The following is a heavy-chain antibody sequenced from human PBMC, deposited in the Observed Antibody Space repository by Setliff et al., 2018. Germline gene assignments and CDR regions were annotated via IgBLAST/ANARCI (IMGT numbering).Heavy chain of an antibody. D-gene: IGHD3-10*01. Sequence: ASVKVSCKASGYTFSSYAISWVRQAPGQGLEWLGWISVYSGNSDYAQNFQGRVTMTADTSTSTAYMELRSLTSDDTAVYYGARRPRAVYGSGRRNWFLDYWGQGTLVTVSS. CDR3: ARRPRAVYGSGRRNWFLDY. CDR1: GYTFSSYA. V-gene: IGHV1-18*01. CDR2: ISVYSGNS. J-gene: IGHJ4*02.